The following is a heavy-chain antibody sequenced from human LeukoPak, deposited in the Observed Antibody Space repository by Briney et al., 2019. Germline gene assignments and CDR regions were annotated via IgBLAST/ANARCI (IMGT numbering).Heavy chain of an antibody. CDR3: ATRGGYCSGGSCYHFDY. Sequence: SETLSLTCAVYGGSFSGYYWSWIRQPPGKGLEWIGEINHSGSTNYNPSLKSRVPISVDTSKNQFSPKLSSVTAADTAVYYCATRGGYCSGGSCYHFDYWGQGTLVTVSS. V-gene: IGHV4-34*01. CDR1: GGSFSGYY. J-gene: IGHJ4*02. D-gene: IGHD2-15*01. CDR2: INHSGST.